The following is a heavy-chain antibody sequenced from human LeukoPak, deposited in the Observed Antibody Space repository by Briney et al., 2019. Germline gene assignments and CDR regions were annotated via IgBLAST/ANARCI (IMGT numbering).Heavy chain of an antibody. J-gene: IGHJ4*02. D-gene: IGHD3-22*01. CDR2: INPNSGGT. CDR1: GYTFTGYY. CDR3: ASWDYYDSSGHFDY. V-gene: IGHV1-2*02. Sequence: GASVKVSCKASGYTFTGYYMHWVRQAPGQGLEWMGWINPNSGGTNYAQKFQGRVTMTRDTSISTAYMELSRLRSDDTAVYYCASWDYYDSSGHFDYWGQGTLVTVSS.